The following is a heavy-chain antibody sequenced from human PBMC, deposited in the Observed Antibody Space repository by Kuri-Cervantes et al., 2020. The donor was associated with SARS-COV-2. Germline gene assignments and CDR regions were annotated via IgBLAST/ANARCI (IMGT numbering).Heavy chain of an antibody. V-gene: IGHV1-2*02. Sequence: ASVKVSCKASGYTFTGYYMHWVRQAPGQGLEWMGWINPNSGGTNYAQKFQGRVTMTRDTSISTAYMELSRLRSDDTAVYYCASFGTAYDVGVATKKEFDYWGQGTLVTVSS. CDR1: GYTFTGYY. CDR2: INPNSGGT. D-gene: IGHD5-12*01. CDR3: ASFGTAYDVGVATKKEFDY. J-gene: IGHJ4*02.